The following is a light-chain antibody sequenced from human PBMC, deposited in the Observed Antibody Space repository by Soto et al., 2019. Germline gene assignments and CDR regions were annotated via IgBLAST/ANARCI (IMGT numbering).Light chain of an antibody. CDR1: QSTSGS. V-gene: IGKV1-5*01. Sequence: DIQVTQSPSTLSASVGDRVSIACRASQSTSGSLAWYQQKPGKAPKLLIYDASSLESGVPSRFSGSGSGTEFTLSINSLQPQDFATYYCQQYHRYSWTFGQGTKVDIK. CDR2: DAS. CDR3: QQYHRYSWT. J-gene: IGKJ1*01.